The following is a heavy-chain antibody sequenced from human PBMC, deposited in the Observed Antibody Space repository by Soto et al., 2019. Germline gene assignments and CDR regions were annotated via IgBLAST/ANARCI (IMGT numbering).Heavy chain of an antibody. J-gene: IGHJ5*02. CDR2: TYYRSKWYN. Sequence: QVQLQQSGPGLVKPSQTLSLTCAISGDSVSSNSAAWNWIRQSPSRGLEWLGRTYYRSKWYNDYAVSGKSRITINPDTSKNQFSLQLNSVTPEDTAVYYCARVRWFGDPVSTDWFDPWGQGTLVTVSS. D-gene: IGHD3-10*01. CDR3: ARVRWFGDPVSTDWFDP. V-gene: IGHV6-1*01. CDR1: GDSVSSNSAA.